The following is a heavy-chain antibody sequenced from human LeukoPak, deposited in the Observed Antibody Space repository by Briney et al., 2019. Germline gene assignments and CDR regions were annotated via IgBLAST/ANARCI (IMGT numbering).Heavy chain of an antibody. J-gene: IGHJ4*02. CDR2: IYYSGST. CDR3: ARDADY. CDR1: GGSISSYY. Sequence: SETLSLTCTVSGGSISSYYWSWIRQPPGKGLEWIGYIYYSGSTYYNPSLKSRVTISVDTSKNQFSLKLSSVTAADTAVYYCARDADYWGQGTLVTVSS. V-gene: IGHV4-59*12.